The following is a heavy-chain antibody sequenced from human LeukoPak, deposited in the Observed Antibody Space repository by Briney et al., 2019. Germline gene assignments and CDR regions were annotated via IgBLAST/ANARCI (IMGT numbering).Heavy chain of an antibody. CDR2: INPNSGCT. D-gene: IGHD3-16*01. CDR3: ARTPPRGLIDY. Sequence: ASLKVSCKASVYTFTGYDMHWVRQAPGQGLEWMGWINPNSGCTNYAQKFQGRVTMTRDTSISTAYMELSRLRSDDTAVYYCARTPPRGLIDYWGQGTLVTVSS. J-gene: IGHJ4*02. CDR1: VYTFTGYD. V-gene: IGHV1-2*02.